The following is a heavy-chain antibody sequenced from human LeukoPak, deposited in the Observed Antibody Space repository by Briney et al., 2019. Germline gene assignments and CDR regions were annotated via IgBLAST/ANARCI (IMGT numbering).Heavy chain of an antibody. V-gene: IGHV3-23*01. CDR3: AKGQITFGGVIVQPLDY. Sequence: GGSLRLSCAASGFTFSSGAMSWVRQAPGKGLEWVSAISGSGGSTYYADSVKGRFTISRDNSKNTLYMQMNSLRAEDTAVYYCAKGQITFGGVIVQPLDYWGQGTLVTVSS. CDR1: GFTFSSGA. CDR2: ISGSGGST. D-gene: IGHD3-16*02. J-gene: IGHJ4*02.